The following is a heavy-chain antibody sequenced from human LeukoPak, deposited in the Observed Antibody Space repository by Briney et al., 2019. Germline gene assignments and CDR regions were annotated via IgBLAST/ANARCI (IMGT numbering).Heavy chain of an antibody. Sequence: PSETLSLTCTVSGDSITTSSNYWGWIRQLPGKGLEWIGSVYRSGSSYYIPSLNNRVSISVDTSKNQFTLNLTSATAADTAVYYCARRGTSGWAYYFDFWGQGSLLTVSS. D-gene: IGHD6-19*01. J-gene: IGHJ4*02. CDR2: VYRSGSS. CDR3: ARRGTSGWAYYFDF. CDR1: GDSITTSSNY. V-gene: IGHV4-39*01.